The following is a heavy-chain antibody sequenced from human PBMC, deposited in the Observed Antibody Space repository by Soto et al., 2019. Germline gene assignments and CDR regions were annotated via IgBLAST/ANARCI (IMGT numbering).Heavy chain of an antibody. CDR1: GGSITTGGRY. J-gene: IGHJ3*02. D-gene: IGHD1-1*01. CDR3: AQALVFTGGDGFDI. Sequence: QVRLQEWGPGLVKPSQTLSLKCSVSGGSITTGGRYWSWIRQLPGKGLEWIGDIYYSGNTYYNASPKSRVTMSVEAAKNQFSLKLRSVTAGDTAVYYCAQALVFTGGDGFDIWGQGRLVTVSS. CDR2: IYYSGNT. V-gene: IGHV4-31*02.